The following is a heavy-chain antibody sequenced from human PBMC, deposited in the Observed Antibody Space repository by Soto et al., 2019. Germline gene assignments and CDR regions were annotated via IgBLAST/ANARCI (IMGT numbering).Heavy chain of an antibody. V-gene: IGHV4-30-4*01. J-gene: IGHJ4*02. CDR3: ASLNGSFFSFFDN. Sequence: QVHLQESGPGLVKPSQTLSLSCAVSGDSISGGDHYLSWIRQPPGKGLAWIAHISYGGYKFYNPSLQSRVTMSVDTSKKRAYLNLRSVTVADTAVYYCASLNGSFFSFFDNWGQGTPVTVSS. CDR1: GDSISGGDHY. CDR2: ISYGGYK. D-gene: IGHD2-8*01.